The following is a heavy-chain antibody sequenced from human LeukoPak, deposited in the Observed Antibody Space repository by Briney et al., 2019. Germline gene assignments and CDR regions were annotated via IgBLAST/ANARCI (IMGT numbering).Heavy chain of an antibody. CDR3: ARESFSGSWYGAYFDC. J-gene: IGHJ4*02. Sequence: KPSETLSLTCAAYGGSFSGYYWSWIRQPPGKGLEWIGEINHSGSTNYNPSLKSRVTISVDTSKNQFSLKLSSMTAADTAVYYCARESFSGSWYGAYFDCWGQARLVSVCS. D-gene: IGHD6-13*01. V-gene: IGHV4-34*01. CDR1: GGSFSGYY. CDR2: INHSGST.